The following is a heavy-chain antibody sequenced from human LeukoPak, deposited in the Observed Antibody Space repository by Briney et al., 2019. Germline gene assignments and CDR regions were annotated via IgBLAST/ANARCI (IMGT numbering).Heavy chain of an antibody. CDR2: VRGSGTDT. CDR1: GFTFSNYA. CDR3: ARGRGVLGYNFFDF. Sequence: PGGSLRLSCAASGFTFSNYAMNWVRQAPGKGLEWVSAVRGSGTDTDYADSVKGRFSISRDNSKNTLFLQMNSLRADDTAVYYCARGRGVLGYNFFDFWGQGTMSPSPQ. V-gene: IGHV3-23*01. D-gene: IGHD5-24*01. J-gene: IGHJ4*02.